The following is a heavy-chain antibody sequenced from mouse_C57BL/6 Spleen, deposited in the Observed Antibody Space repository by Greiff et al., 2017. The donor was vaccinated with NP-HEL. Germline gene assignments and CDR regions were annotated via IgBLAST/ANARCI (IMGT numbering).Heavy chain of an antibody. CDR1: GYTFTSYD. V-gene: IGHV1-85*01. CDR3: ARKYYYGSSLAMDY. Sequence: VQLQQSGPELVKPGASVKLSCKASGYTFTSYDINWVKQRPGQGLEWIGWIYPRDGSTKYNEKFKGKATLTVDTSSSTAYMELHSLTSEDSAVYFCARKYYYGSSLAMDYWGQGTSVTVSS. D-gene: IGHD1-1*01. CDR2: IYPRDGST. J-gene: IGHJ4*01.